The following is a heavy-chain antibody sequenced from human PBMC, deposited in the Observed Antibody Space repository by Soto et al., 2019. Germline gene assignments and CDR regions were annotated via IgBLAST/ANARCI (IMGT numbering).Heavy chain of an antibody. J-gene: IGHJ3*02. CDR2: ISYDGSNK. CDR1: GFTFSSHV. CDR3: AKDSDNSYASSGYYFIGAFDI. D-gene: IGHD3-22*01. V-gene: IGHV3-30*18. Sequence: GGSLRLSCAAPGFTFSSHVMHWGRQAPGKGLEWVAVISYDGSNKYYADSVKGRFTISRDKSKNTLYLQMNSLRAEDTAVYYCAKDSDNSYASSGYYFIGAFDIWGQGTMVTVS.